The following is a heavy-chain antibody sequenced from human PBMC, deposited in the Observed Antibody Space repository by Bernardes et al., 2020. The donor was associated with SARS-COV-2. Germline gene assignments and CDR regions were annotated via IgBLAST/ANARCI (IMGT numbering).Heavy chain of an antibody. Sequence: GESLKISCKGSGYSFNTYWIGWVRQMPGKGLEWLGTIYPGDSDTRYRPSFEGLVTISADKSIGTAYLQWSRLEASDTAMYYCARRCSGWDCHAFDIWGQGTMVTVSS. CDR3: ARRCSGWDCHAFDI. J-gene: IGHJ3*02. CDR2: IYPGDSDT. D-gene: IGHD6-19*01. CDR1: GYSFNTYW. V-gene: IGHV5-51*01.